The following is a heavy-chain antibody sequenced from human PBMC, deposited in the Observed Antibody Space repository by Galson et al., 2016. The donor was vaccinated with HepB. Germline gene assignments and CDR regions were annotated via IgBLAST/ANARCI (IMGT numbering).Heavy chain of an antibody. CDR2: ISSSGSTM. V-gene: IGHV3-11*04. J-gene: IGHJ4*02. CDR1: GFTFSDYY. CDR3: ARAVGYSGYDYVDY. Sequence: SLRLSCAASGFTFSDYYMSWIRQAPGKGLEWVSYISSSGSTMFYADSVEGRFTISRDNARNSLFLQMNSLRADDTAVYYCARAVGYSGYDYVDYWGQGTLVTVSS. D-gene: IGHD5-12*01.